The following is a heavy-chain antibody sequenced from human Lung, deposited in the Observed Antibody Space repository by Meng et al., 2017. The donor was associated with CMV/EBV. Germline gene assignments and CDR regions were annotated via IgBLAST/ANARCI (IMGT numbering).Heavy chain of an antibody. CDR1: GFXFSNYA. V-gene: IGHV3-23*01. J-gene: IGHJ4*02. D-gene: IGHD4-11*01. Sequence: GGSXRLXCAVSGFXFSNYAMSWVRQAPGKGLEWVSGITSSGGTTYYADSVKGRFTISRDSSKNSLYLQMNSLRAEDTAVYYCAKGPHYSSYFPTIPFFDYXGQGXLVTVSS. CDR3: AKGPHYSSYFPTIPFFDY. CDR2: ITSSGGTT.